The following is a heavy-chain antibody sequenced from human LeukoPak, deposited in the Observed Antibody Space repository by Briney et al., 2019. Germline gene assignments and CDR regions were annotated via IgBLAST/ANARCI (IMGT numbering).Heavy chain of an antibody. CDR3: AKDLYSAGFGELNEGDY. D-gene: IGHD3-10*01. CDR2: IRYDGSNK. Sequence: GGSLRLSCAASGFTFSSYGMHWVRQAPGKGLEWVAFIRYDGSNKYYADSVKGRFTISRDNSKNTLYLQMNSLRAEDTAVYYCAKDLYSAGFGELNEGDYWGQGTLVTVSS. J-gene: IGHJ4*02. CDR1: GFTFSSYG. V-gene: IGHV3-30*02.